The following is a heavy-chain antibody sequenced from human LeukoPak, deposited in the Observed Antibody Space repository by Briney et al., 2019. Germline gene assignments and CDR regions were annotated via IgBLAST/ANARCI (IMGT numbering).Heavy chain of an antibody. V-gene: IGHV4-59*11. CDR3: ARVKNTNVDT. CDR2: IYYSGST. Sequence: SETLSLTCTVYGGSISSHYWSWIRQPPGKGLEWIGYIYYSGSTNYNPSLKSRVTISVDTSKNQFSLKLSSVTAADTAVYYCARVKNTNVDTWGPGT. J-gene: IGHJ3*02. CDR1: GGSISSHY. D-gene: IGHD1-1*01.